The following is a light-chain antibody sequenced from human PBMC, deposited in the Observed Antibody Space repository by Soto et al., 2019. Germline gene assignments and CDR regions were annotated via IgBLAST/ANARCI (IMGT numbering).Light chain of an antibody. CDR2: EVS. CDR1: SSDVGGYNY. V-gene: IGLV2-8*01. J-gene: IGLJ1*01. Sequence: QSVLTQPPPASGSPGQSVTISCTGTSSDVGGYNYVSWYQQHPGKTPKLMIYEVSERPSGVPDRFSGSKSSNTASLTVSGLQAEDEADYYCATWDDSRNGVFGTGTKVTVL. CDR3: ATWDDSRNGV.